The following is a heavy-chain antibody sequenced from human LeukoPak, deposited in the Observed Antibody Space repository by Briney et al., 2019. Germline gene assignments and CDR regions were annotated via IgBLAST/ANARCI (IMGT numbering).Heavy chain of an antibody. J-gene: IGHJ3*02. Sequence: ASVKVSCKASGYTFTSYAMHWVRQAPGQRLEWMGWINAGNGNTKYSQKFQGRVTITRDTSASTAYMELSSLRSEDTAVYYCARPRIRGDCVRGAFDIWGQGTMVTVSS. CDR1: GYTFTSYA. CDR3: ARPRIRGDCVRGAFDI. D-gene: IGHD2-21*02. V-gene: IGHV1-3*01. CDR2: INAGNGNT.